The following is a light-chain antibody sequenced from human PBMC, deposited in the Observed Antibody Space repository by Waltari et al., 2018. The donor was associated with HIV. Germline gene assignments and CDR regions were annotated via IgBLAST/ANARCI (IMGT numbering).Light chain of an antibody. J-gene: IGKJ2*01. Sequence: EIVMTQSPATLSVSPGERATLYCRASQRIGSSLAWYQQKPGQAPRLLIYGASTRATGIPARISGSGSGTDFTLTISSLQSEDVAVYYCQQYNSWPPYTFGQGTKLEIK. CDR3: QQYNSWPPYT. V-gene: IGKV3-15*01. CDR2: GAS. CDR1: QRIGSS.